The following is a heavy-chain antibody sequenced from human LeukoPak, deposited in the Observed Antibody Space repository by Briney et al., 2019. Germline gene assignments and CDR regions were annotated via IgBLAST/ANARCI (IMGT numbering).Heavy chain of an antibody. D-gene: IGHD3-22*01. CDR2: ISDSGGST. CDR1: GITLSNYG. V-gene: IGHV3-23*01. CDR3: ARRGVVIRVILVGFHKEAFYFDS. Sequence: GGSLRLSCAVSGITLSNYGMSWVRQAPGKGLEWVAGISDSGGSTKYADSVKGRFTISRDNPTNSLYLQMNSLRAEDTAVCFCARRGVVIRVILVGFHKEAFYFDSWGQGALVTVSS. J-gene: IGHJ4*02.